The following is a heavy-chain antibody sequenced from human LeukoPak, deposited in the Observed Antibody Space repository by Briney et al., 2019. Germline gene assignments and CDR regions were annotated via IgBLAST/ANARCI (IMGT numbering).Heavy chain of an antibody. J-gene: IGHJ4*02. CDR3: AKLPTYHYDSSGYYYFDY. D-gene: IGHD3-22*01. Sequence: GGSLRLSCAASGCTFSSYAMSWVRQAPGKGLKWVSALSNRGRNTYYADSVKGRFTISRDNSKSTLYLQMSSLRAEDTAVYYCAKLPTYHYDSSGYYYFDYWGQGTLVTVSS. V-gene: IGHV3-23*01. CDR1: GCTFSSYA. CDR2: LSNRGRNT.